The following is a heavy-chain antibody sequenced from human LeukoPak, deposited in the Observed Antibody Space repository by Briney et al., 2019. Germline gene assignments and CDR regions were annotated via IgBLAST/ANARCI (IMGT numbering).Heavy chain of an antibody. CDR3: ARYDYDDYFFDY. V-gene: IGHV4-38-2*02. CDR1: NYSMSRYYY. Sequence: PSETLSLTCTVSNYSMSRYYYWGWIRQPPGKGLEWIGRIYTSGSTNYNPSLKSRVTISLDTSKNQFSLRLSSVTAADTAVYYCARYDYDDYFFDYWGQGTLVTVSS. J-gene: IGHJ4*02. D-gene: IGHD4-17*01. CDR2: IYTSGST.